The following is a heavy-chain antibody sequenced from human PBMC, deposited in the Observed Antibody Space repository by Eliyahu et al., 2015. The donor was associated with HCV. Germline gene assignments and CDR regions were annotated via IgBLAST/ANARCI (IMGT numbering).Heavy chain of an antibody. V-gene: IGHV3-48*02. J-gene: IGHJ6*02. CDR2: ISSSSSTI. Sequence: EVQLVESGGGLVQPGGSLXLSCXASGFTFRSYSXNWVRHGAGKGPEWVSYISSSSSTIYYADSVKGRFTISRDNAKNSLYLQMNSLRDEDTAVYYCARDQNPPLGYGMDVWGQGTTVTVSS. CDR1: GFTFRSYS. CDR3: ARDQNPPLGYGMDV.